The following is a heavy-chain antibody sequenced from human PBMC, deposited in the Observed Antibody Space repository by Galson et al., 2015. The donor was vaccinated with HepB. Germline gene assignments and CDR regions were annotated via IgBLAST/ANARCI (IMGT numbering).Heavy chain of an antibody. D-gene: IGHD3-3*02. Sequence: SLRLSCAASGFTFSRYWMNWVRQAPGKGLEWVANIKEDGTEKYHVDSVKGRFTISRDNAKNSLYLQMNSLRAEDTAVYYCARDSVLAGGGDWFDPWGQGTLVTVSS. CDR3: ARDSVLAGGGDWFDP. J-gene: IGHJ5*02. CDR2: IKEDGTEK. V-gene: IGHV3-7*01. CDR1: GFTFSRYW.